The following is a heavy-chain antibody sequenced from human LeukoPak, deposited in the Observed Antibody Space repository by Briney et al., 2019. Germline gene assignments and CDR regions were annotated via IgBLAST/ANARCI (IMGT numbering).Heavy chain of an antibody. CDR2: IYFSGST. J-gene: IGHJ6*02. D-gene: IGHD5-18*01. CDR3: ARSDSKHYYYAMDV. Sequence: SETLSLTCTVSGGSISTYYWNWIRQLPGKGLEWVGYIYFSGSTNHNPSLKSRVTISVDPSKNQFSLRLTSVTAADTAVYYCARSDSKHYYYAMDVWGQGTTVTVS. CDR1: GGSISTYY. V-gene: IGHV4-59*01.